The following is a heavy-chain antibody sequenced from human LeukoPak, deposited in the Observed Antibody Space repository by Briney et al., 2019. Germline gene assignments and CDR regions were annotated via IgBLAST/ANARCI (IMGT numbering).Heavy chain of an antibody. Sequence: ASVKVSCKASGFTFISSAMQWVRQARGQRLEWIGWIVVGSGNTNYAQKFQERVTINRDMSTRTAYMELSSLRFEDTAVYYCAAIASPGEGAGSFDYWGQGTLVTVSS. V-gene: IGHV1-58*02. CDR1: GFTFISSA. CDR2: IVVGSGNT. D-gene: IGHD3-10*01. CDR3: AAIASPGEGAGSFDY. J-gene: IGHJ4*02.